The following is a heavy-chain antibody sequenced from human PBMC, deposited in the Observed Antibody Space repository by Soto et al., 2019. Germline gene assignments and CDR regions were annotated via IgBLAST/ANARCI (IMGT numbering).Heavy chain of an antibody. CDR2: INPTRGGT. J-gene: IGHJ5*02. CDR1: GYTFTGYY. Sequence: ASVKVSCKASGYTFTGYYMNLVRQAPGQGLEWMGWINPTRGGTNYAKKFHGRVTMTRDTSISTAYMELRRLRSDDTAVYYCARRRGSTSPRFVPWGQGILVTVSS. D-gene: IGHD2-2*01. CDR3: ARRRGSTSPRFVP. V-gene: IGHV1-2*02.